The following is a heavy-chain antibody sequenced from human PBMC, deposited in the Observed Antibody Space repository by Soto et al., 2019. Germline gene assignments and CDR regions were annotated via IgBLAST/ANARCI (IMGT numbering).Heavy chain of an antibody. Sequence: QRLSCAASGFSFSRYAMMWVRQAPGKGQEWVAGMTGSGGDIRYADSVKGRLTISKDNSKNTLYLQMNSLRAEDTAIYYCAKDAVYNDGLWLVANWGQGTLVTVSS. CDR2: MTGSGGDI. V-gene: IGHV3-23*01. D-gene: IGHD5-12*01. CDR3: AKDAVYNDGLWLVAN. J-gene: IGHJ4*02. CDR1: GFSFSRYA.